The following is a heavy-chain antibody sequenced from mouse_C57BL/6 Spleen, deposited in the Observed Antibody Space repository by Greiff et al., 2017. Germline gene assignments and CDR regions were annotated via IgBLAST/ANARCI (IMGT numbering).Heavy chain of an antibody. Sequence: GGGLVQPKGSLKLSCAASGFTFNTYAMHWVRQAPGKGLEWVARIRSKSSNYATYYADSVKDRFTISRDDSQSMLYLQMNNLKTEDTAMYYCVRERITTAPAGDWYFDVWGTGTTVTVSS. D-gene: IGHD1-1*01. V-gene: IGHV10-3*01. J-gene: IGHJ1*03. CDR2: IRSKSSNYAT. CDR3: VRERITTAPAGDWYFDV. CDR1: GFTFNTYA.